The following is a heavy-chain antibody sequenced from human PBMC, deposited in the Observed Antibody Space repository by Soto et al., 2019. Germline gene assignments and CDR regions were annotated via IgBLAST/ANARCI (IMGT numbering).Heavy chain of an antibody. CDR3: ARDRGGITVSSKPLGEWFDP. D-gene: IGHD3-16*01. Sequence: SETLSLTCTVSGGFLNNFFWSWIRHTPGKGLEWSGYVSQGGAAAYLAEGETTGYNPSLESRATISLDLPKNQFSLRLTSVAAADTAVYYCARDRGGITVSSKPLGEWFDPWGQGTLVTVSS. J-gene: IGHJ5*02. V-gene: IGHV4-59*01. CDR2: VSQGGAAAYLAEGETT. CDR1: GGFLNNFF.